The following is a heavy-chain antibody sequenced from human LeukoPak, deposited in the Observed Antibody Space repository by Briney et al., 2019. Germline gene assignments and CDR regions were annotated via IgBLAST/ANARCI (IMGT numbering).Heavy chain of an antibody. CDR1: GGSITSHSCF. J-gene: IGHJ6*03. CDR3: ARVRYYYMDV. CDR2: ISSSGTT. V-gene: IGHV4-39*01. Sequence: SETLSLTCSVSGGSITSHSCFWGWIRQPPGKGLEWIGSISSSGTTYYNPSLRSRVTISVDTSKNQFSLKLSSMTAADTAVYYCARVRYYYMDVWGKGTTVTVSS.